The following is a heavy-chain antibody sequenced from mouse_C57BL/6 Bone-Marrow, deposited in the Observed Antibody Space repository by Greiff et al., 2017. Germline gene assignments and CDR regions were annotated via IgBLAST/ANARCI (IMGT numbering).Heavy chain of an antibody. CDR2: IYPGSGNT. D-gene: IGHD1-1*01. CDR1: GYTFTDYY. Sequence: QVQLKQSGAELVRPGASVKLSCKASGYTFTDYYINWVKQRPGQGLEWIARIYPGSGNTYYNEKFKGKATLTAEKSSSTAYMQLSSLKSEDSAVYCCARRDRYGSSAAWFAYWGQGTLVTVSA. V-gene: IGHV1-76*01. J-gene: IGHJ3*01. CDR3: ARRDRYGSSAAWFAY.